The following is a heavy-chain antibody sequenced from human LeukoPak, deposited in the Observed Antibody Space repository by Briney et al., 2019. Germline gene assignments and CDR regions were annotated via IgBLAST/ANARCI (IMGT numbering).Heavy chain of an antibody. Sequence: ASVKVSCKASGYTFTSYGISWVRQAPGQGLEWMGWISAYNGNTNYAQKLQGRVTMTTDTSTSTAYMELRSLRSDDTAVYYCARDKVPLLWFGELLYPAFDYWGQGTLVTVSS. CDR1: GYTFTSYG. V-gene: IGHV1-18*01. J-gene: IGHJ4*02. D-gene: IGHD3-10*01. CDR2: ISAYNGNT. CDR3: ARDKVPLLWFGELLYPAFDY.